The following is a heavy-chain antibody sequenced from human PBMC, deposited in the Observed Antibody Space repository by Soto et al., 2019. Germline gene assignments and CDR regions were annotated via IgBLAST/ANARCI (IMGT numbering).Heavy chain of an antibody. V-gene: IGHV3-64*04. D-gene: IGHD1-26*01. J-gene: IGHJ6*02. CDR3: ARDIEGATAPYYYYGMDV. Sequence: PGGSLRLSCSASGFTFSSYAMHWVRQAPGKGLEYVSAISSNGGNTYYADSVKGRFTISRDNSKNTLYLQMNSLRAEDTAVYYCARDIEGATAPYYYYGMDVWGQGTTVTVSS. CDR1: GFTFSSYA. CDR2: ISSNGGNT.